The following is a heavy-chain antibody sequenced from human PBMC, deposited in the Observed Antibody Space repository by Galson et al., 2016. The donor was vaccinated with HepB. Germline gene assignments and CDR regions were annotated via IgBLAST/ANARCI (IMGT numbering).Heavy chain of an antibody. D-gene: IGHD3-3*01. J-gene: IGHJ4*02. V-gene: IGHV3-9*01. CDR3: AKAGLNTMTLFDL. Sequence: SLRLSCAASGFKFEDYAVHWVRQSPGKGLEWVSGITRQSGRPGYADSVKGRFTIPRDNARESLYLQMNNLTSEDTAMYYCAKAGLNTMTLFDLWGQGTLVLVSS. CDR1: GFKFEDYA. CDR2: ITRQSGRP.